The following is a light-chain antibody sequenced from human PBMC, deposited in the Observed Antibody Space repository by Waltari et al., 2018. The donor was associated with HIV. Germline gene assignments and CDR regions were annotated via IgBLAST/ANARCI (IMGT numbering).Light chain of an antibody. CDR1: SRAVGHYNY. V-gene: IGLV2-23*02. Sequence: QSALTQPASVSGSPGQSLTISCTGTSRAVGHYNYVSWYQQHPDKAPKLMIYDVNKRPSGVSNRFSGSKSGNTASLTISGLQAEDEADYYCCSYATSSTYVFGTGTKVTVL. J-gene: IGLJ1*01. CDR3: CSYATSSTYV. CDR2: DVN.